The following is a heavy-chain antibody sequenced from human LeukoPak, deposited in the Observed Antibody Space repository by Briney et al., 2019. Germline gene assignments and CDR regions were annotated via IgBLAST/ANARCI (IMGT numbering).Heavy chain of an antibody. CDR2: IYHSGST. J-gene: IGHJ4*02. CDR3: SRVKGTGDHSAFDY. D-gene: IGHD3-16*01. V-gene: IGHV4-38-2*02. Sequence: SETLSLTCTVSGYSISSGYYWGWIRQPPGKGLEWIGSIYHSGSTYYNPSLKSRVTISVDTSKNQFSLKLSSVTAADMAVYYCSRVKGTGDHSAFDYWGQGSLVTVSS. CDR1: GYSISSGYY.